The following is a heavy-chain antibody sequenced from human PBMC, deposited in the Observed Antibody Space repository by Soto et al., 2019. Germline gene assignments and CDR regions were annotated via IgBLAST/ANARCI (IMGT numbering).Heavy chain of an antibody. CDR1: GFSFRNYW. CDR2: IKDDGSST. Sequence: EVQLVESGGGLVQPGGSLRLSCVASGFSFRNYWMHWVRQAPGKGLVWVSRIKDDGSSTSYADSVKGRFSISRDNAKNTLYLQMNSLGAEDTAVYYCARRFREGSGYYPLDPWGQGTLVIVSS. J-gene: IGHJ5*02. CDR3: ARRFREGSGYYPLDP. V-gene: IGHV3-74*01. D-gene: IGHD3-22*01.